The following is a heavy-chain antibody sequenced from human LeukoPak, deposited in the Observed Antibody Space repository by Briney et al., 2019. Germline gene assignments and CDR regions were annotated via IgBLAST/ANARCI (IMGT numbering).Heavy chain of an antibody. CDR1: GFTSISYG. D-gene: IGHD3-22*01. CDR3: SRGDDYYESSGYYVDY. Sequence: PGGSLRVSCAASGFTSISYGMRWGRQAPGKGLGWGAGIWVDGGNKYYADSVKGRFTISGDNSKNTLYLQMNSRRAEDTAVFYCSRGDDYYESSGYYVDYWGQGTLVTVSS. CDR2: IWVDGGNK. J-gene: IGHJ4*02. V-gene: IGHV3-33*01.